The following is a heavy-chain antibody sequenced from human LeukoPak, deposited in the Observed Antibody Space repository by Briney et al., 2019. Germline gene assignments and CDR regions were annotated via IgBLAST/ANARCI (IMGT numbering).Heavy chain of an antibody. V-gene: IGHV4-38-2*01. CDR3: ARLRNNYNDNGDFPRY. D-gene: IGHD4-17*01. Sequence: SETLSLTCAVSGYPISSGYYWGWIRQPPGKGLEWIGHIYHSGTTYYNPSLKSRVTISVDSSKNQFSLRLNPVPAADTAVYYCARLRNNYNDNGDFPRYWGQGTLVTVSS. CDR2: IYHSGTT. CDR1: GYPISSGYY. J-gene: IGHJ4*02.